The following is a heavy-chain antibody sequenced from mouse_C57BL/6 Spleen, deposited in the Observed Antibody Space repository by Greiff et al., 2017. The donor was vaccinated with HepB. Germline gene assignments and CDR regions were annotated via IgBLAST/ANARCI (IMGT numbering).Heavy chain of an antibody. CDR2: FHPYNDDT. J-gene: IGHJ3*01. D-gene: IGHD1-1*01. CDR3: ARGDYYGSSFAY. V-gene: IGHV1-47*01. CDR1: GYTFTTYP. Sequence: VKLVESGAELVKPGASVKMSCKASGYTFTTYPIEWMKQNHGKSLEWIGNFHPYNDDTKYNEKFKGKATLTVEKSSSTVYLELSRLTSDDSAVYYCARGDYYGSSFAYWGQGTLVTVSA.